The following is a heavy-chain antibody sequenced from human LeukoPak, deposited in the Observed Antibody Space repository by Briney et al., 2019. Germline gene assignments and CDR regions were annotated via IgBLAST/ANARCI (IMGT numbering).Heavy chain of an antibody. CDR2: IYYSGST. V-gene: IGHV4-59*01. Sequence: SETLSLTCTVSDGSISYDYWSWIRPPPGKELEWIGYIYYSGSTNYNPSLKSRVTISVDTSKNQFSLKLSSVTAADTAVYYCARQTGSVSDYWGQGTLVTVSS. J-gene: IGHJ4*02. CDR1: DGSISYDY. D-gene: IGHD7-27*01. CDR3: ARQTGSVSDY.